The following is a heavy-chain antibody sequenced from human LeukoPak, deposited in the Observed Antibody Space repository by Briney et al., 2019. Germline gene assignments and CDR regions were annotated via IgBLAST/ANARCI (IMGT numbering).Heavy chain of an antibody. D-gene: IGHD6-6*01. J-gene: IGHJ4*02. V-gene: IGHV4-59*01. CDR1: GGSISSYY. CDR2: IYDSGST. Sequence: PSETLSLTCTVSGGSISSYYWSWIRQPPGKGLEWIGYIYDSGSTNYNPSLKSRVTISVDTSKNQFSLKLSSVTAADTAVYYCARGGAARPDYWGQGTLVTVSS. CDR3: ARGGAARPDY.